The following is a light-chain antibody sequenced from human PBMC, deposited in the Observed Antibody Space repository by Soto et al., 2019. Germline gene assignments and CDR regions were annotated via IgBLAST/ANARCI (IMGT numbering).Light chain of an antibody. CDR3: QQYGSSPLIS. V-gene: IGKV3-20*01. CDR2: GAS. Sequence: EIVMTQSPATLSVFPGETATLSCRASESVTFNLAWYQQKPGQAPRLLIFGASKRATGIPDRFSGSGSGRDFTLTISGLEPEDFAVYYCQQYGSSPLISFGQGTRLEIK. J-gene: IGKJ5*01. CDR1: ESVTFN.